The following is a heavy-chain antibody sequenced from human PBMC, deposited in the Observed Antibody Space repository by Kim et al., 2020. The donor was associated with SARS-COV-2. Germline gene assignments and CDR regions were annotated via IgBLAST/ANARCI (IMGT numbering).Heavy chain of an antibody. CDR3: ARSPFLLGTVNFDY. V-gene: IGHV1-2*02. J-gene: IGHJ4*02. Sequence: ASVKVSCKASGYTFTGYYMHWVRQAPGQGLEWMGWINPNSGGTNYAQKFQDRVTMTRDTSISTAYMELSRLRSDDTAVYYCARSPFLLGTVNFDYWGQGTLVTVSS. D-gene: IGHD1-1*01. CDR1: GYTFTGYY. CDR2: INPNSGGT.